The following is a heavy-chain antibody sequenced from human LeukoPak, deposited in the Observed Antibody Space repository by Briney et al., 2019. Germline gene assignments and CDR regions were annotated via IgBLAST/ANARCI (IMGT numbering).Heavy chain of an antibody. CDR2: IIPIFGTA. J-gene: IGHJ5*02. CDR3: ARNGVVANWFDP. CDR1: GGTFSSYA. V-gene: IGHV1-69*13. D-gene: IGHD3-10*01. Sequence: ASVKVSCKASGGTFSSYAISWVRQAPGQGLEWVGGIIPIFGTANYAQKFQGRVTITADESTSTAYMELSSLRSEDTAVYYCARNGVVANWFDPWGQGTLVTVSS.